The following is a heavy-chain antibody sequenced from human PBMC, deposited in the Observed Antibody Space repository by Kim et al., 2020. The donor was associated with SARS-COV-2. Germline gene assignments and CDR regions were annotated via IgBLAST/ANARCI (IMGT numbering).Heavy chain of an antibody. D-gene: IGHD6-13*01. Sequence: GGSLRLSCAASGFTFSSYAMSWVRQAPGKGLEWVSAISGSGGSTYYADSVKGRFTISRDNSKNTLYLQMNSLRAEDTAVYYCAKDGGYSSSWQYAFDIWGQGTMVTVSS. CDR3: AKDGGYSSSWQYAFDI. V-gene: IGHV3-23*01. CDR2: ISGSGGST. J-gene: IGHJ3*02. CDR1: GFTFSSYA.